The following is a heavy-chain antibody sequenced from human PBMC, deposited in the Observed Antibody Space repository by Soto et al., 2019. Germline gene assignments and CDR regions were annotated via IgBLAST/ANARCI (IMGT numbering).Heavy chain of an antibody. D-gene: IGHD3-10*01. CDR1: GYTFTNYA. V-gene: IGHV1-3*01. CDR3: ARQGFPYNSGSGDYFYYYYNYMDV. CDR2: LNAGNGDK. Sequence: ASVKVSCKASGYTFTNYAVHWLRQAPGQALEWMGWLNAGNGDKKNSPTFKNRVTITRDTSASTAYKEQSSLRTKDKAVYFFARQGFPYNSGSGDYFYYYYNYMDVWGKGTTVTVSS. J-gene: IGHJ6*03.